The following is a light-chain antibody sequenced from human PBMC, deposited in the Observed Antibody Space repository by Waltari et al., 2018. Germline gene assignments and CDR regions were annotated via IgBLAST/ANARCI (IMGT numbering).Light chain of an antibody. J-gene: IGKJ1*01. CDR2: AAS. CDR1: QSISSY. Sequence: DIQLTQFPSSLSAPVGDRVTIPCRASQSISSYLNWYQQKPGKAPKLLIYAASSLQSGVPSRFSGSGSGTDFTLTISSLQPEDFATYYCQQSYSTPRTFGQGTKVEIK. V-gene: IGKV1-39*01. CDR3: QQSYSTPRT.